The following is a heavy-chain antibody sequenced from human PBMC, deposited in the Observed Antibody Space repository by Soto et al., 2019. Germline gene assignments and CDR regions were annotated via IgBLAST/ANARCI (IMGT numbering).Heavy chain of an antibody. D-gene: IGHD1-1*01. CDR1: GVTFSSYA. J-gene: IGHJ3*02. CDR2: LIPIFGTA. CDR3: ARGIQTADAFDI. Sequence: QVQLVQSGAEVKKPGSSVHVSCKASGVTFSSYAIRWVRQAPGQGLECLGGLIPIFGTAHYAQQFQGRVTITADESASEAYEKRSRRRSEDTAGKDCARGIQTADAFDIRGQGTMGTVSS. V-gene: IGHV1-69*01.